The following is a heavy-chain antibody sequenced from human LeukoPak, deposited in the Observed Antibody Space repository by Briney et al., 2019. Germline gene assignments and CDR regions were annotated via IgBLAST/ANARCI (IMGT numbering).Heavy chain of an antibody. CDR3: ARTLVKGLQLLPIDY. CDR2: ISYDGSNK. CDR1: GFTFSSYA. D-gene: IGHD5-24*01. Sequence: GGSLRLSCAASGFTFSSYAMHWVRQAPGKGLEWVAVISYDGSNKYYADSVKGRFTISRDNSKNTLYLQMNSLRAEDTAVYYCARTLVKGLQLLPIDYWGQGTLVTVSS. J-gene: IGHJ4*02. V-gene: IGHV3-30*04.